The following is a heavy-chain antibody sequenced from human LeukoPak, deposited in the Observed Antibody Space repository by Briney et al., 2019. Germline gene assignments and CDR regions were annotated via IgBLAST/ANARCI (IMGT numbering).Heavy chain of an antibody. J-gene: IGHJ4*02. CDR1: GYSFTSYW. Sequence: GESLKISCKGSGYSFTSYWIGWVRQMPGKGLEWMGIIYPGDSDTRYSPSFQGQVTTSADKSISTAYLQWSSLKASDTAMYYCARQIAVDSVRGEFDYWGQGTLVTVSS. CDR2: IYPGDSDT. V-gene: IGHV5-51*01. CDR3: ARQIAVDSVRGEFDY. D-gene: IGHD3-10*01.